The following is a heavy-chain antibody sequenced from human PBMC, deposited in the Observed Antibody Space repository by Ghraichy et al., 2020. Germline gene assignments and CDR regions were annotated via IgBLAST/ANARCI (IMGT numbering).Heavy chain of an antibody. CDR2: INHSGST. Sequence: SETLSLTCAVYGGSFSGYYWSWIRQPPGKGLEWIGEINHSGSTNYNPSLKSRVTISVDTSKNQFSLKLSSVTAADTAVYYCARGKEGRYSYGYVGSRYYFDYWGQGTLVTVSS. CDR3: ARGKEGRYSYGYVGSRYYFDY. D-gene: IGHD5-18*01. V-gene: IGHV4-34*01. CDR1: GGSFSGYY. J-gene: IGHJ4*02.